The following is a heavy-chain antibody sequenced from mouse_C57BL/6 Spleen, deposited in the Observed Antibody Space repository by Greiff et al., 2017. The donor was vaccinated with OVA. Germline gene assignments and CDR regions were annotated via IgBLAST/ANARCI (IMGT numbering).Heavy chain of an antibody. CDR1: GYTFTSYW. D-gene: IGHD1-1*02. J-gene: IGHJ2*01. CDR3: ARRWEDYFDY. Sequence: VQLQQPGAELVMPGASVKLSCKASGYTFTSYWMHWVKQRPGQGLEWIGEIDPSDSYTNYNQKFKGKSTLTVDKSSSTAYMQLSSLTSEDSAVYYCARRWEDYFDYWGQGTTLTVSS. CDR2: IDPSDSYT. V-gene: IGHV1-69*01.